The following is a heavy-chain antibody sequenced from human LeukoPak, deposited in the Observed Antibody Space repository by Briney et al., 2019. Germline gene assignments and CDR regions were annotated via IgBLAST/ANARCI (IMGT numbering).Heavy chain of an antibody. D-gene: IGHD4-17*01. CDR3: AKDRFDYGINWFDP. CDR1: GFTFSSYA. Sequence: GGSLRPSCAASGFTFSSYAMSWVRQAPGKGLEWVSAISGSGGSTYYADSVKGRFTISRDNSKNTLYLQMNSLRAEDTAVYYCAKDRFDYGINWFDPWGQGTLVTVSS. CDR2: ISGSGGST. J-gene: IGHJ5*02. V-gene: IGHV3-23*01.